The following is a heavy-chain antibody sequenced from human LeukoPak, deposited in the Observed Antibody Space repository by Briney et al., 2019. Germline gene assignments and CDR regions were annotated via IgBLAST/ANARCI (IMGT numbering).Heavy chain of an antibody. V-gene: IGHV3-23*01. Sequence: GGSLRLSCAASGFTFSSYAMSWVRQAPGKGLEWVSAISGSGGSTYYADPVKGRFTISRDNSKNTLYLQMNSLRAEDTAVYYCAKDIYGSGSYDFDYWGQGTLVTVSS. J-gene: IGHJ4*02. CDR2: ISGSGGST. CDR1: GFTFSSYA. D-gene: IGHD3-10*01. CDR3: AKDIYGSGSYDFDY.